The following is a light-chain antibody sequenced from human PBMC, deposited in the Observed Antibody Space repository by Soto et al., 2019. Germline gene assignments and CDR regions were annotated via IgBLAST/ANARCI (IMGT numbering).Light chain of an antibody. J-gene: IGKJ1*01. V-gene: IGKV3-20*01. CDR3: QQYGNFPRT. CDR1: ESIGKNY. Sequence: ETVLTQYPVTLALSPGERATLQCRASESIGKNYLAWYHQRPGRAPRLLIDGAATRVAGIPDRVFGSGSGTFFPLTIDRVEPEDFGLYYCQQYGNFPRTFGQGTNVEV. CDR2: GAA.